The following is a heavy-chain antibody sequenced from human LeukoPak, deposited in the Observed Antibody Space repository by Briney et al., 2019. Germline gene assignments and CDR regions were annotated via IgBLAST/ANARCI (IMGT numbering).Heavy chain of an antibody. CDR1: GGSIGSYY. CDR2: IYYSGST. D-gene: IGHD6-19*01. V-gene: IGHV4-59*01. Sequence: SETLSLTCTVSGGSIGSYYWSWIRQPPGKGLEWIGYIYYSGSTNYNPSLKSRVTISVDTSKNQFSLKLSSVTAADTAVYYCAGLIAVAGTGFDYWGQGTLVTVSS. J-gene: IGHJ4*02. CDR3: AGLIAVAGTGFDY.